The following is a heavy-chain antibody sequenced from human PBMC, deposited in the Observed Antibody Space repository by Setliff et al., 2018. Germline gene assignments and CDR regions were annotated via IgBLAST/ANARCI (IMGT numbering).Heavy chain of an antibody. CDR3: ARRNFYYDSSGFALYYYYMDV. CDR2: ISAYNANT. V-gene: IGHV1-18*04. Sequence: ASVKVSCKASGYTFTGYYLHWVRQAPGQGLEWMGSISAYNANTNYAQKFQGRVTMTTDTSTSTAYMELRSLRSDDTAVYYCARRNFYYDSSGFALYYYYMDVWGKGTTVTISS. J-gene: IGHJ6*03. CDR1: GYTFTGYY. D-gene: IGHD3-22*01.